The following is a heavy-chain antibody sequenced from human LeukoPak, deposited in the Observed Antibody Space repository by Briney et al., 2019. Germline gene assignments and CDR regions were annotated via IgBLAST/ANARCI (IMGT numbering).Heavy chain of an antibody. CDR3: ARVHLSSRGYSDYYYMDV. V-gene: IGHV4-59*08. CDR1: NGSISGYY. J-gene: IGHJ6*03. Sequence: SDTLSLTCTVSNGSISGYYWTWLRQPPGEALEWIGYIYYSGTTNYNPSLKSRVTISIDTSKSQFSLKLSSVTAADTAVYHCARVHLSSRGYSDYYYMDVWGKGTTVTVSS. D-gene: IGHD2-2*01. CDR2: IYYSGTT.